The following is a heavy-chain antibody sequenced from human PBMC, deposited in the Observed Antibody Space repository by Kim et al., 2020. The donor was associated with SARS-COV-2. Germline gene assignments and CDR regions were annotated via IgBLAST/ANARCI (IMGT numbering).Heavy chain of an antibody. V-gene: IGHV3-48*04. Sequence: GGSLRLSCAVSGLSFSGTTMHWVRKAPGKGLEWISYISSSGSTIYYADSVKGRFTTSRDNAKNSLSLQMNSLRAEDTAVYYCARQQWLPYWGQGTLVTVSS. D-gene: IGHD5-12*01. CDR3: ARQQWLPY. CDR1: GLSFSGTT. J-gene: IGHJ4*02. CDR2: ISSSGSTI.